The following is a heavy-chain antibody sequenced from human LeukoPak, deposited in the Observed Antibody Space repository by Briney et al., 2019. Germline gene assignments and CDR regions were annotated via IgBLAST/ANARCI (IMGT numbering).Heavy chain of an antibody. V-gene: IGHV3-23*01. D-gene: IGHD6-19*01. CDR2: IRHNGDNT. CDR3: ASSWTIAVAGRKYYFQY. CDR1: GFTFSRYD. Sequence: GGSLRLSCAASGFTFSRYDMGWVRQAPGKGLEWVSSIRHNGDNTYYADSVKGRFTISRDNSKNTLYLQMHSLRAEDTAVYYCASSWTIAVAGRKYYFQYWGQGTLVTVSS. J-gene: IGHJ4*02.